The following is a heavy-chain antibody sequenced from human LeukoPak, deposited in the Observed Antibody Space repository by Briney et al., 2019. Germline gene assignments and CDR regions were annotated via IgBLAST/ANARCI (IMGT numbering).Heavy chain of an antibody. J-gene: IGHJ4*02. V-gene: IGHV3-30*03. CDR3: AGRGYSYGSYYFDY. CDR2: ISYDGSNK. CDR1: GFTFSSYS. Sequence: GGSLRLSCTASGFTFSSYSLNWVRQAPGEGLEWVAVISYDGSNKYYADSVKGRFTISRDNSKNTLYLQMNSLRAEDTAVYYCAGRGYSYGSYYFDYWGQGTLVTVSS. D-gene: IGHD5-18*01.